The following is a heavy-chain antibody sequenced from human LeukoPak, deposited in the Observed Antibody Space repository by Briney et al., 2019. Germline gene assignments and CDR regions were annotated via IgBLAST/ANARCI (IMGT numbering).Heavy chain of an antibody. D-gene: IGHD2-2*01. Sequence: GGSLRLSCGASGFTFSDFSMNWVRQAPGKGLEDISYITSDSKSIWYADSVKGRFTISRDNAKNSLYLQMDSLRAEDTAVYYCAKGRGVVVPAAPSDWGQGTLVTVSS. J-gene: IGHJ4*02. V-gene: IGHV3-48*01. CDR2: ITSDSKSI. CDR1: GFTFSDFS. CDR3: AKGRGVVVPAAPSD.